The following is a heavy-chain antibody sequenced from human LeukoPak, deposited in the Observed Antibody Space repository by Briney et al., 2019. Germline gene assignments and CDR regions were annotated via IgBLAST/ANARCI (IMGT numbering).Heavy chain of an antibody. CDR2: IHYSGST. CDR1: GGSISSYY. CDR3: ARDIASGTGLVDY. Sequence: SETLSLTCSVSGGSISSYYWSWIRQPPEKGLEWIGYIHYSGSTSYNPSLKSRVTMSVDTSKNQFSLKVSSVTAADTAVYYCARDIASGTGLVDYWGQGTLVTVSS. V-gene: IGHV4-59*01. D-gene: IGHD6-13*01. J-gene: IGHJ4*02.